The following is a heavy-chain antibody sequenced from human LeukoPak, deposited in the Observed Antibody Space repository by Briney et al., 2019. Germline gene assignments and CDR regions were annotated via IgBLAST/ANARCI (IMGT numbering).Heavy chain of an antibody. CDR3: ARPRATYYYDSSGQGIFQH. V-gene: IGHV1-69*06. CDR1: GGTFSSYA. D-gene: IGHD3-22*01. CDR2: IIPIFGTA. Sequence: RASVKVSCKASGGTFSSYAISWVRQAPGQGLEWMGGIIPIFGTANYAQKFQGRVTITADKSTSTAYMELSSLRSEDTAVYYCARPRATYYYDSSGQGIFQHWSQGTLVTVSS. J-gene: IGHJ1*01.